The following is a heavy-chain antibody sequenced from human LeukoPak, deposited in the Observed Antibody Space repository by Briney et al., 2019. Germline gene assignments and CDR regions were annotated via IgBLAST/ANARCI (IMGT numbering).Heavy chain of an antibody. Sequence: GRSLRPSRAPSGFTFSSYWISWVRPAPGKGREWVANIKQDGSEKYYVDSVKGRFTISRDNAKNSLYLQMNSLRAEDTAVYYGARDWVSYYYGMDVWGQGTTVTVSS. CDR3: ARDWVSYYYGMDV. CDR2: IKQDGSEK. CDR1: GFTFSSYW. J-gene: IGHJ6*02. V-gene: IGHV3-7*01. D-gene: IGHD7-27*01.